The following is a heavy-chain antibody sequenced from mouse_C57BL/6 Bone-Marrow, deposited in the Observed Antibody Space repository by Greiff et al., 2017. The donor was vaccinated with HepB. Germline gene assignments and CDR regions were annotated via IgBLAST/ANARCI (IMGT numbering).Heavy chain of an antibody. CDR1: GYSITSGYY. J-gene: IGHJ3*01. V-gene: IGHV3-6*01. D-gene: IGHD2-2*01. CDR3: ASGTMVTAGLSY. Sequence: ESGPGLVKPSQSLSLTCSVTGYSITSGYYWNWIRQFPGNKLEWMGYISYDGSNNYNPSLKNRISITRDTSKNQFFLKLNSVTTEDTATYYCASGTMVTAGLSYWGQGTLVTVSA. CDR2: ISYDGSN.